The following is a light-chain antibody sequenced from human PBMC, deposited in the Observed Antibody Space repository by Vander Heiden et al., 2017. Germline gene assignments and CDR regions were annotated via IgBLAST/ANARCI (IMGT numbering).Light chain of an antibody. CDR2: DVS. J-gene: IGLJ1*01. Sequence: QSALTQPASVSGSPGQSITISCTGTSSDVGGYNYVSWHQQHPGKAPKLMIYDVSNRPSGVSNRFSGSKSGNTASLTISGLQAEDEADYYCSSYTSSITYVFGTGTKVKVL. V-gene: IGLV2-14*03. CDR1: SSDVGGYNY. CDR3: SSYTSSITYV.